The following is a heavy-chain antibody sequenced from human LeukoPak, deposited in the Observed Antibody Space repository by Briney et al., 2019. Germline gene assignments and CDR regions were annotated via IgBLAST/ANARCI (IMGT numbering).Heavy chain of an antibody. Sequence: SETLSLTCTVSGGSISRYYWSWIRQPPGKGLEWIGYIYYSGSTNYNPSLKSRVTISADTSKNQFSLKLSSVTAADTAVYYCARGEYQLPPFDYWGQGTLVTVSS. V-gene: IGHV4-59*01. J-gene: IGHJ4*02. CDR3: ARGEYQLPPFDY. CDR1: GGSISRYY. D-gene: IGHD2-2*01. CDR2: IYYSGST.